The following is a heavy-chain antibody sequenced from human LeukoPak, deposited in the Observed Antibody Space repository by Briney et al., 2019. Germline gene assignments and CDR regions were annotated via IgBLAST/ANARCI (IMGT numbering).Heavy chain of an antibody. J-gene: IGHJ4*02. CDR1: GFIFSNHA. Sequence: QPGGSLRLSCAASGFIFSNHAMHWVRQAPGKGLEWVSGISWNSGSIGYADSVKGRFTISRDNAKNSLYLQMNSLRAEDTALYYCAKDLLTVGEGPFDYWGQGTLVTVSS. CDR3: AKDLLTVGEGPFDY. CDR2: ISWNSGSI. V-gene: IGHV3-9*01. D-gene: IGHD3-16*01.